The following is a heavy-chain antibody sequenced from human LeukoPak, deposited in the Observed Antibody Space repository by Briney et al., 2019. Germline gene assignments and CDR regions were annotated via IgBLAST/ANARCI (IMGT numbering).Heavy chain of an antibody. J-gene: IGHJ4*02. D-gene: IGHD1-1*01. CDR3: AKIRERTGTTFDS. CDR2: IYNSEST. Sequence: SETLSLTCTVSGGSISSYYWSWLRQPPGKGLEWIGYIYNSESTNYNPSLKSRVTISGDTSRNQVSLKLRSVTAADTAVYYCAKIRERTGTTFDSWGQGTLVTVSS. V-gene: IGHV4-59*08. CDR1: GGSISSYY.